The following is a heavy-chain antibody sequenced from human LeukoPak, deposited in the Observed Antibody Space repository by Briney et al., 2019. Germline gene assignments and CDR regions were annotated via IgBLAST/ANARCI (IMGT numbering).Heavy chain of an antibody. CDR2: ISYDGSNK. Sequence: GGSLRLSCAASGFTFSSYGMHWVRQAPGKGLEWVAVISYDGSNKYYADSVKGRFTISRDNSKNTLYLQMNSLRAEDTAVYYCAKLGMAGTYDDYWGQGTLVTVSS. CDR1: GFTFSSYG. CDR3: AKLGMAGTYDDY. D-gene: IGHD6-19*01. J-gene: IGHJ4*02. V-gene: IGHV3-30*18.